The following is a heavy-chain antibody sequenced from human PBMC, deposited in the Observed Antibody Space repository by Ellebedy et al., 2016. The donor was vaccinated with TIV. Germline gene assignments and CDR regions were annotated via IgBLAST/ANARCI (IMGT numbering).Heavy chain of an antibody. D-gene: IGHD2-2*01. Sequence: GESLKISCAASGFTFNNAWMIWVRQAPGKGLEWVGRIKSKTDGGTTDYAAPVKGRFTISRDDSKNTLYLQMNSLKTEDTAVYYCTSCYAYYYYGMDIWGQGTTVTVSS. CDR3: TSCYAYYYYGMDI. CDR1: GFTFNNAW. J-gene: IGHJ6*02. CDR2: IKSKTDGGTT. V-gene: IGHV3-15*01.